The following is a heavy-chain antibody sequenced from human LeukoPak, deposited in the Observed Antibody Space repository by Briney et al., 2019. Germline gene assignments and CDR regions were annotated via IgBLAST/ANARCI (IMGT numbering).Heavy chain of an antibody. CDR3: ARDYYDSSGYYYVQAFDI. Sequence: SETLSLTCTVSGGSISSSSYYWGWIRQPPGKGLEWIGSIYYSGSTYYNPSLKSRVTISVDTSKNQFSLKLSSVTAADTAVYYCARDYYDSSGYYYVQAFDIWGQGTMVTVSS. CDR2: IYYSGST. V-gene: IGHV4-39*02. D-gene: IGHD3-22*01. CDR1: GGSISSSSYY. J-gene: IGHJ3*02.